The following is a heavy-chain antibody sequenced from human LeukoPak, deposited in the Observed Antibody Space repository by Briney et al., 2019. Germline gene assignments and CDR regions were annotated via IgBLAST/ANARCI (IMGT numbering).Heavy chain of an antibody. V-gene: IGHV4-59*01. CDR3: ASTPPTGGEYYYYYYMDV. CDR2: ISYTGSF. Sequence: SETLSLTCAVSGVSISSYYWSWIRQPPGMGLEWIGYISYTGSFNYNPSLQSRVTISVDTSKNLMSLKLRSVIAADTALYYCASTPPTGGEYYYYYYMDVWGKGTTVTVSS. CDR1: GVSISSYY. J-gene: IGHJ6*03. D-gene: IGHD2-8*02.